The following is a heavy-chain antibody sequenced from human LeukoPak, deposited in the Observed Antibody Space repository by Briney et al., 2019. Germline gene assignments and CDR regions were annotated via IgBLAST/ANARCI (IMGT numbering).Heavy chain of an antibody. D-gene: IGHD3-3*01. CDR3: ARDLGGYYDFWSGPGWKYYFDY. CDR1: GFTFSSFS. J-gene: IGHJ4*02. Sequence: GGSLRLSCAASGFTFSSFSMNWVRQAPGKGLEWVSSISSSSSYIYYADSVKGRFTISRDNAKNSLYLQMNSLRAEDTAVYYCARDLGGYYDFWSGPGWKYYFDYWGKGTLVTVSS. V-gene: IGHV3-21*01. CDR2: ISSSSSYI.